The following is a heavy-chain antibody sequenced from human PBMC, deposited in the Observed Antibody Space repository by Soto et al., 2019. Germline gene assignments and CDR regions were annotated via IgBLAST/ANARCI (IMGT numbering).Heavy chain of an antibody. CDR3: AKDGGFLTYNMDV. V-gene: IGHV3-23*01. CDR1: GFTFTNYA. CDR2: ISGSGGAA. J-gene: IGHJ6*02. Sequence: GGSLRLSCAASGFTFTNYAMNWVRQAPGKGLEWVSVISGSGGAAYYADSVKGRFTISRDNSKNTLYLQMNSLRAEDTALYYCAKDGGFLTYNMDVWGQGTTVTVSS. D-gene: IGHD3-3*01.